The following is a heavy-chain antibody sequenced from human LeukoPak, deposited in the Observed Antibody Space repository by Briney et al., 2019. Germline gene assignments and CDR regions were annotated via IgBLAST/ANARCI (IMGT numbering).Heavy chain of an antibody. D-gene: IGHD5-18*01. CDR2: IYNIETT. Sequence: SETLSLTCTVSDGSITNYHWTWIRQSPGKAPEYIGYIYNIETTNYNPSLKSRVTVSVDMSKKQFSPRLNSVTAADTAVYYCARGSDGYRFDPWGQGILVTVSS. CDR3: ARGSDGYRFDP. V-gene: IGHV4-59*01. J-gene: IGHJ5*02. CDR1: DGSITNYH.